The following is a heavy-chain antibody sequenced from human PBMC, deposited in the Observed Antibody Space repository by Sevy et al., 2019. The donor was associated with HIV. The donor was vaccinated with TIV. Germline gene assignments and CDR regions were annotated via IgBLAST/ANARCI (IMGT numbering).Heavy chain of an antibody. Sequence: GGSLRLSCAASGFTFSSYWMHWVRQAPGKGLVWVSRINSDGSSTSYAHSVKGRFTISRDNAKNTLYLQMNSLRAEDTAVYYCAKSGVDTAMLGYWGQGTLVTVSS. CDR3: AKSGVDTAMLGY. V-gene: IGHV3-74*01. CDR2: INSDGSST. D-gene: IGHD5-18*01. CDR1: GFTFSSYW. J-gene: IGHJ4*02.